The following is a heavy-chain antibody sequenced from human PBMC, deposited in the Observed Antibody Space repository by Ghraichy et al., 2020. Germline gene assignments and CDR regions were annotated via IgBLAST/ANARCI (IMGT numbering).Heavy chain of an antibody. CDR3: ARRRITIFGVVRTPDYYYGMDV. V-gene: IGHV4-39*01. CDR1: GGPISSSSYY. J-gene: IGHJ6*02. Sequence: SETLSLTCTVSGGPISSSSYYWGWIRQPPGKGLEWIGSIYYSGSTYYNPSLKSRVTISVDTSKNQFSLKLSSVTAADTAVYYCARRRITIFGVVRTPDYYYGMDVWGQGTTVTVSS. CDR2: IYYSGST. D-gene: IGHD3-3*01.